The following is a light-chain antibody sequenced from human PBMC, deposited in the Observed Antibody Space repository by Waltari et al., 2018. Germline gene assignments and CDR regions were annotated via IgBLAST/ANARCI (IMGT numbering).Light chain of an antibody. CDR3: ATWDDSLSGGV. CDR2: RIN. CDR1: RSNIGANY. J-gene: IGLJ2*01. Sequence: QSVLTPPPSASGTPGQRVTLSCPGRRSNIGANYVYWYQQVPGLAPRLLIYRINKRPSGVPDRFSASKSGTSASLAISGLRSEDEADYYCATWDDSLSGGVFGGGTKLTVL. V-gene: IGLV1-47*01.